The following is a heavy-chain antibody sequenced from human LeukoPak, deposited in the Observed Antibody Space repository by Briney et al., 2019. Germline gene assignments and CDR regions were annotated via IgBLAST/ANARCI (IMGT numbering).Heavy chain of an antibody. Sequence: ASVKVSCKASGYTFTSYGISWVRQAPGQGLEWMGWISAYNGNTNYAQKLQGRVTMTTDTSTSTAYMELRSLRSDDTAVYYCARELRYFDWLSRADDAFDTWGQGTMVTVSS. D-gene: IGHD3-9*01. CDR2: ISAYNGNT. J-gene: IGHJ3*02. CDR1: GYTFTSYG. V-gene: IGHV1-18*01. CDR3: ARELRYFDWLSRADDAFDT.